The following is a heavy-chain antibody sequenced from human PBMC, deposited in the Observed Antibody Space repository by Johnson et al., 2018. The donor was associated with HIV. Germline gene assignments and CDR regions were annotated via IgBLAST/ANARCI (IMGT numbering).Heavy chain of an antibody. V-gene: IGHV3-30*04. D-gene: IGHD3-10*01. J-gene: IGHJ3*02. CDR2: ISYDGSNK. CDR1: GFNFKDYY. Sequence: QVQLVESGGGVVKPGGSLRLSCAASGFNFKDYYMNWVRQAPGKGLEWVAVISYDGSNKYYADSVKGRFTISRDNSKNTLYLQMNSLRAEDTAVYYCARDPFGALDGDAFDIWGQGTMVTVSS. CDR3: ARDPFGALDGDAFDI.